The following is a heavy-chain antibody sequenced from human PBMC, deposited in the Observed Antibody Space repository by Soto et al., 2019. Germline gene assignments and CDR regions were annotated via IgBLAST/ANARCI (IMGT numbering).Heavy chain of an antibody. J-gene: IGHJ6*02. Sequence: SETISLTSCFSGGSMNSGYYYWRWSTQPSGKGREWIGNIYFSGKTYYNPSLNSRLIRSIDTSKNQFSLKVGSVTAADTAVYYCASSSLYGMDVWGQGTTVTGS. CDR3: ASSSLYGMDV. CDR1: GGSMNSGYYY. CDR2: IYFSGKT. V-gene: IGHV4-30-4*01.